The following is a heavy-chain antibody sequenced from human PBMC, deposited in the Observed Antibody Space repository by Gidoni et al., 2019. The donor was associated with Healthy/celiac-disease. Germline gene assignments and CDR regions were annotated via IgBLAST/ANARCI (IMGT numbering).Heavy chain of an antibody. CDR1: GFTFSSYG. D-gene: IGHD6-25*01. Sequence: QVQLVESGGGVVQPGRSLRLSCAASGFTFSSYGMHWVRQAPGKGLEWVAVIWYDGSNKYYADSVKGRFTISRDNSKNTLYLQMNSLRAEDTAVYYCARERAATKVLVWWGQGTLVNVSS. CDR2: IWYDGSNK. V-gene: IGHV3-33*01. CDR3: ARERAATKVLVW. J-gene: IGHJ4*02.